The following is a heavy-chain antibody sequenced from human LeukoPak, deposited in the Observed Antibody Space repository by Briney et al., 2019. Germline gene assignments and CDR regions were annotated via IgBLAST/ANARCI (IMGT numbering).Heavy chain of an antibody. J-gene: IGHJ4*02. CDR1: GFTFSSYA. CDR3: AKGKGSGWCAAEDY. D-gene: IGHD6-19*01. CDR2: ISGSGGST. Sequence: GGSLRLSCAASGFTFSSYAMNWVRQAPGKGLEWVSAISGSGGSTYYADSVKGRFTISRDNSKNTLYLQMNSLRAEDTAIYYCAKGKGSGWCAAEDYWGQGILVTVSS. V-gene: IGHV3-23*01.